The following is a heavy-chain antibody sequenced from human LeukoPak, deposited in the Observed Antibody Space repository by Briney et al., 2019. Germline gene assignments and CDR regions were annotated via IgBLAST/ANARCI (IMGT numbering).Heavy chain of an antibody. V-gene: IGHV1-24*01. J-gene: IGHJ4*02. D-gene: IGHD6-13*01. CDR3: ATGTYIAAAGSLDY. CDR1: GYTLTELS. Sequence: ASVKVSCKVSGYTLTELSMHWVRQAPGKGLEWMGGFDPEDGETVYAQKFQGRVTMTEDTSTDTAYMELSSLRSEDTAVYYCATGTYIAAAGSLDYWGQGTLVTVSS. CDR2: FDPEDGET.